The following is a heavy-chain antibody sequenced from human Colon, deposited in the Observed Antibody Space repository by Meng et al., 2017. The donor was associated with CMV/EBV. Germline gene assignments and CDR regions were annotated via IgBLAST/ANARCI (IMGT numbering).Heavy chain of an antibody. D-gene: IGHD2-2*01. CDR2: IYYIGDT. Sequence: SETLSLTCSVSGGSVSNYFWSWIRQSPGRGLEWIGYIYYIGDTTYNPSLKSRVTISIDTSKNQFSLKLTSVTAADTAVYYCARSKDIVIVEAAQAVFDIWGQGTMVTV. CDR1: GGSVSNYF. V-gene: IGHV4-59*02. CDR3: ARSKDIVIVEAAQAVFDI. J-gene: IGHJ3*02.